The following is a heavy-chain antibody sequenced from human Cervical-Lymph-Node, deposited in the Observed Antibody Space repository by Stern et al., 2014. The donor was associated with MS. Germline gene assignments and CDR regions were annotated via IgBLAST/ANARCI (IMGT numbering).Heavy chain of an antibody. V-gene: IGHV3-48*01. J-gene: IGHJ5*01. CDR3: ARGDWVERLDS. D-gene: IGHD1-1*01. CDR2: ISTISTI. Sequence: EVQLVQSGGGLVQPGGPLRLSCAASGFPLSIYSMNWVRQAPGKGLEWVSYISTISTIYSADSVKGRFTISRDYAKNSLYLQMNSLRAEDTAVYFCARGDWVERLDSWGQGTQVTVSS. CDR1: GFPLSIYS.